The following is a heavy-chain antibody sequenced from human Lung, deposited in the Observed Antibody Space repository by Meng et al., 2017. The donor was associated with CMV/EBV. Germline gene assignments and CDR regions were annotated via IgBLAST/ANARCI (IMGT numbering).Heavy chain of an antibody. CDR3: ARCKIYDFSFYGMDV. CDR1: GFTFSDYY. V-gene: IGHV3-11*04. J-gene: IGHJ6*02. CDR2: ISSSGDII. D-gene: IGHD3-3*01. Sequence: GESLKISCAASGFTFSDYYMTWVRRAPGKGLEWISYISSSGDIILYADSVKGRFTISRDNAEKSLHLQMNSLRAEDTALYFCARCKIYDFSFYGMDVWGQGTTVTVSS.